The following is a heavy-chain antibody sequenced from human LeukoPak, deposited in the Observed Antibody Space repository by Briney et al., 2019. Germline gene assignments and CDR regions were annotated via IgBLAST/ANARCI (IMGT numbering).Heavy chain of an antibody. CDR3: AKTPAISSSWYDDY. CDR2: ISGSGGST. J-gene: IGHJ4*01. D-gene: IGHD6-13*01. Sequence: PGGSLRLSCAASGFTFSSYAMSWVRQAPGKGLEWVSAISGSGGSTYYADSVKGRFTISRDNSKNTLYLQMNSLRAEDTAVYYCAKTPAISSSWYDDYWGQEPWSPSPQ. V-gene: IGHV3-23*01. CDR1: GFTFSSYA.